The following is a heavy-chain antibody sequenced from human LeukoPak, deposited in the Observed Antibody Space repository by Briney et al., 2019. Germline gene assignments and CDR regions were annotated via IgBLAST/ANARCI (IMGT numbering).Heavy chain of an antibody. CDR3: ARHSWYYNSQLDY. D-gene: IGHD6-13*01. CDR2: IYYSGST. CDR1: GGSISSSSYY. V-gene: IGHV4-39*01. J-gene: IGHJ4*02. Sequence: PSETLSLTCTVSGGSISSSSYYWGWIRQPPGKGLEWIGSIYYSGSTYYNPSLKSRVTISVDTSKNQFSLKLSSVTAADTAVYYCARHSWYYNSQLDYWGQGTLVTVSS.